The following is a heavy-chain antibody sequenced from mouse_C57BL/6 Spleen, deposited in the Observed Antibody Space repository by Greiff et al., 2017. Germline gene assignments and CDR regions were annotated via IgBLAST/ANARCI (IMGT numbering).Heavy chain of an antibody. Sequence: QVQLQQPGAELVRPGTSVKLSCKASGYTFTSYWMHWVKQRPGQGLEWIGVIDPSDSYTNYNQKSKGKATLTVDTSSSTAYMQLSSLTSEDSAVYYCARGPHYYGSRYYAMDYWGQGTSVTVSS. CDR1: GYTFTSYW. J-gene: IGHJ4*01. CDR2: IDPSDSYT. V-gene: IGHV1-59*01. CDR3: ARGPHYYGSRYYAMDY. D-gene: IGHD1-1*01.